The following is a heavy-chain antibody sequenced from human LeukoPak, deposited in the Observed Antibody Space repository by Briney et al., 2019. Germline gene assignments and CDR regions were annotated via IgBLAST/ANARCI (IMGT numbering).Heavy chain of an antibody. CDR3: TTGVVVAAEYYFDY. V-gene: IGHV3-15*01. J-gene: IGHJ4*02. CDR2: IKSKTDGGTT. Sequence: GGSLRLSCAASGFTFSNAWMSWVRQAPGKGLEWVGRIKSKTDGGTTDYAAPVKGRFTISRDDSKNTLYLQMNSPKTEDTAVYYCTTGVVVAAEYYFDYWGQGTLVTVSS. D-gene: IGHD2-15*01. CDR1: GFTFSNAW.